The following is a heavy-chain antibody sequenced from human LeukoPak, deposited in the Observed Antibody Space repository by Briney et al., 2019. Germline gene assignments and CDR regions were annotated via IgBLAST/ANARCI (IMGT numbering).Heavy chain of an antibody. J-gene: IGHJ5*02. D-gene: IGHD2-2*01. CDR2: IKSKTDDGTT. V-gene: IGHV3-15*01. CDR1: GGSFSGYY. Sequence: PSETLSLTCAVYGGSFSGYYWSWVRQAPGKGLEWVGRIKSKTDDGTTDYAAPVKGRFTISRDDSKNTLYLQMNSLKTEDTAVYYCTTGDSYCSSTSCPRGDWFDPWGQGTLVTVSS. CDR3: TTGDSYCSSTSCPRGDWFDP.